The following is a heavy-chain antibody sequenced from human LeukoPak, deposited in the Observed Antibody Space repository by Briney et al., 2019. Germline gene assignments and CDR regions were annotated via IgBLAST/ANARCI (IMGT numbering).Heavy chain of an antibody. J-gene: IGHJ4*02. D-gene: IGHD3-10*01. V-gene: IGHV4-34*01. CDR2: INHSGST. Sequence: PSETLPLTCAVYGGSFSGYYWSWIRQPPGKGLEWIGEINHSGSTNYNPSLKSRVTISVDTSKNQFSLKLSSVTAADTAVYYCARGRIKLDYWGQGTLVTVSS. CDR1: GGSFSGYY. CDR3: ARGRIKLDY.